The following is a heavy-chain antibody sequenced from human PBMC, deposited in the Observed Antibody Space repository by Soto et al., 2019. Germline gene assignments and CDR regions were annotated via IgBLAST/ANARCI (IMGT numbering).Heavy chain of an antibody. CDR2: MNPNSGNT. CDR1: GYTFTSYD. D-gene: IGHD2-15*01. J-gene: IGHJ4*02. Sequence: QVQLVQSGAEVKKPGASVKVSCKASGYTFTSYDINWVRQATGQGLEWMGWMNPNSGNTAYAKKFQGRVTMTRNTXXXXXXXXXXXXXXXXXXXXXXXXEVVLRSFDYWGQGTLVTVSS. CDR3: XXEVVLRSFDY. V-gene: IGHV1-8*01.